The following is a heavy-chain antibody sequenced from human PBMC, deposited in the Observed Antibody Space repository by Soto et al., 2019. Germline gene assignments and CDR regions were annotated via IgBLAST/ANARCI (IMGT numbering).Heavy chain of an antibody. Sequence: ERQLVESGGGLVQSGGSLKLSCAASGFTLSGSDIHWVRQASGKGLEWVGRIRSKSNNFATSYAESVRGRFSISRDDSDNTASLQMSSLKTEDTAIYYCTRPQEGRSMVFYGMDVWGQGTTVTVSS. J-gene: IGHJ6*02. V-gene: IGHV3-73*02. CDR1: GFTLSGSD. CDR3: TRPQEGRSMVFYGMDV. CDR2: IRSKSNNFAT. D-gene: IGHD3-10*01.